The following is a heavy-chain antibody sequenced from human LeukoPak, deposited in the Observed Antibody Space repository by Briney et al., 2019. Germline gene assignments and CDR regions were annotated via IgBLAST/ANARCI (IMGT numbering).Heavy chain of an antibody. CDR1: GFTFSNAW. D-gene: IGHD3-22*01. V-gene: IGHV3-15*01. CDR3: TTYYYDSGGFSGY. J-gene: IGHJ4*02. Sequence: GGSLRLSCAASGFTFSNAWMSWVRQAPGKGLEWVGRIKSKTDGGTTDYAAPVKGRFTISRDDSKNTLCLQMNSLKTEDTAVYYCTTYYYDSGGFSGYWGQGTLVTVSS. CDR2: IKSKTDGGTT.